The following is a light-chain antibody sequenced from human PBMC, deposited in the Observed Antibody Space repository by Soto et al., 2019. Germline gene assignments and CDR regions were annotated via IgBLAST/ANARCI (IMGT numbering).Light chain of an antibody. J-gene: IGKJ4*01. V-gene: IGKV1-33*01. CDR2: DAS. CDR3: QQYDNLPPLT. Sequence: DLQMTQSPSSLSASVGDRVTITCQASQDIRNYLNWYQQKPGKAPKLLIYDASNLETGVPSRFNGSGSWTDFTLTISNLQPEDIATYYCQQYDNLPPLTFGGGTKVEIK. CDR1: QDIRNY.